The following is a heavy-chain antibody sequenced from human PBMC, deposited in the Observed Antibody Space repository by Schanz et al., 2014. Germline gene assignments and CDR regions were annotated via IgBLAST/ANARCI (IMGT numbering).Heavy chain of an antibody. Sequence: QVQLQESGPGLVEPSQTLSLTCTVSGDSISSAYWRWIRQHPGKGLEWIGFIYYRGNTYYNPSLKSRVSISLDPAKTQFFLNLNSLTAADTAVYYCARHGGIPYYPMDVWGQGTTVTVSS. CDR2: IYYRGNT. J-gene: IGHJ6*02. CDR1: GDSISSAY. D-gene: IGHD3-16*01. CDR3: ARHGGIPYYPMDV. V-gene: IGHV4-31*03.